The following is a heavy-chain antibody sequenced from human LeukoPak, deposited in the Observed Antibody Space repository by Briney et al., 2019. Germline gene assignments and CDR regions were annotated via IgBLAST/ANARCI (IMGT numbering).Heavy chain of an antibody. CDR1: GYTFTSYY. V-gene: IGHV1-69*13. CDR3: ARVTGGRYCSTTSCYMRGWFDP. CDR2: IIPVFGTS. J-gene: IGHJ5*02. D-gene: IGHD2-2*02. Sequence: SVKVSCKASGYTFTSYYMHWVRQAPGQGLEWMGGIIPVFGTSNYAQKFQGRVTITADESTRTAYMELSSLRSEDTAVYYCARVTGGRYCSTTSCYMRGWFDPWGQGTLVTVSS.